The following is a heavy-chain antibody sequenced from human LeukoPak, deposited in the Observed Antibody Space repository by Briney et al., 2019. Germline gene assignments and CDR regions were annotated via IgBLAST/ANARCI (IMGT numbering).Heavy chain of an antibody. J-gene: IGHJ4*02. CDR3: ARDRGTVALDY. Sequence: GRSLRLSCAASGFTFSSYAMRWVRQAPGKGLEWVAVISYDGSNKYYADSVKGRFTISRDNSKNTLYLQMNSLRAEDTAVYYCARDRGTVALDYWGQGTLVTVFS. CDR1: GFTFSSYA. CDR2: ISYDGSNK. V-gene: IGHV3-30-3*01. D-gene: IGHD4-23*01.